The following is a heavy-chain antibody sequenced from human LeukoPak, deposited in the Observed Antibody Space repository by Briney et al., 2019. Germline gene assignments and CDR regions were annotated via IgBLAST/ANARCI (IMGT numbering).Heavy chain of an antibody. CDR3: ARGPYSSSWFYFEH. J-gene: IGHJ4*02. CDR1: GFILSSHG. CDR2: IWFDGTNK. D-gene: IGHD6-13*01. Sequence: GGSLRLSCAASGFILSSHGMHWVRQAPGKGLEWVAVIWFDGTNKFYADSVKGRFTISRDNSKNTLYLQMNSLRAEDTAVYYCARGPYSSSWFYFEHWGLGTLVAVSS. V-gene: IGHV3-33*01.